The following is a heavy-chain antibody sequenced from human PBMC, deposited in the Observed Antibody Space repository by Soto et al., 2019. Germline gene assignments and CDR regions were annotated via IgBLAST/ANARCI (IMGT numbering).Heavy chain of an antibody. D-gene: IGHD2-2*01. Sequence: GGSLRLSCAASGFTFSSYAMSWVRQAPGKGLEWVSAISGSGGSTNYADSVKGRFTISRDNSKNTLYLQMNSLRAEDTAVYYCAKDVMEYCSSTSCYDDAFDIWGQGTMVTVSS. CDR1: GFTFSSYA. V-gene: IGHV3-23*01. CDR2: ISGSGGST. J-gene: IGHJ3*02. CDR3: AKDVMEYCSSTSCYDDAFDI.